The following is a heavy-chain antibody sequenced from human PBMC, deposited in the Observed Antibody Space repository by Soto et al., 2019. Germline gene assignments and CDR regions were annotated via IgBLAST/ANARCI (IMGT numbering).Heavy chain of an antibody. J-gene: IGHJ4*02. Sequence: EVQLLESGGGLVQPGGSLRLSCAASGFTFSSYAMSWVRQAPGKGLEWVSAISGNGGSTYYADSVKGRFTISRDNSKNTLYLQMNSLRAEDTAVYYCAKRGWEARWLQYHYFDYWGQGTLVTVSS. CDR1: GFTFSSYA. V-gene: IGHV3-23*01. CDR2: ISGNGGST. CDR3: AKRGWEARWLQYHYFDY. D-gene: IGHD1-26*01.